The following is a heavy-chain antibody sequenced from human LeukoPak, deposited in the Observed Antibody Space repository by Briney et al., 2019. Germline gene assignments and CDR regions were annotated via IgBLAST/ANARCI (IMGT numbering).Heavy chain of an antibody. Sequence: GGSLRLSCAASGFTFDDYAMHWVRQAPGKGLEWVSLISWDGGSTYYADSVKGRFTISRDNSKNSLYLQMNSLRAEDTALYYCAKDGFEGFGELPYYFDYWGQGTLVTVSS. CDR2: ISWDGGST. V-gene: IGHV3-43D*03. J-gene: IGHJ4*02. CDR3: AKDGFEGFGELPYYFDY. CDR1: GFTFDDYA. D-gene: IGHD3-10*01.